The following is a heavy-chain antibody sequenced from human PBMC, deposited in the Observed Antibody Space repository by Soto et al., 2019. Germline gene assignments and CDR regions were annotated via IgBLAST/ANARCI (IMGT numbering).Heavy chain of an antibody. Sequence: PGGSLRLSCAASGFTFSNYWMSWARQAPGKGLEWVANIKQDGSEEYYVDSVKGRFTISRDNAKNSLCLQMSSLRADDTAVYYCTRGVRGSSGWSYYYGMDVWGQGTTVTVSS. CDR1: GFTFSNYW. CDR2: IKQDGSEE. V-gene: IGHV3-7*03. CDR3: TRGVRGSSGWSYYYGMDV. J-gene: IGHJ6*02. D-gene: IGHD6-19*01.